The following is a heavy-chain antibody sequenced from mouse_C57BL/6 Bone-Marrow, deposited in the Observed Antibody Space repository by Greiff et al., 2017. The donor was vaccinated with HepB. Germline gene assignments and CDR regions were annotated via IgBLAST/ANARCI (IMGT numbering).Heavy chain of an antibody. Sequence: EVQLVESGGGLVKPGGSLKLSCAASGFTFSSYAMSWVRQTPEKRLEWVATISDGGSYTYYPDNVKGRFTISRDNAKNNLYLQMSHLKSEDTAMYYCARIYYYGYYAMDYWGQGTSVTVSS. J-gene: IGHJ4*01. CDR2: ISDGGSYT. CDR3: ARIYYYGYYAMDY. V-gene: IGHV5-4*01. CDR1: GFTFSSYA. D-gene: IGHD1-1*01.